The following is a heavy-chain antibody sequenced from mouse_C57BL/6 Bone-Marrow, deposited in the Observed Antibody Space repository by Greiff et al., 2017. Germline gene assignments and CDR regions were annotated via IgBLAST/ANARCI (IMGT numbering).Heavy chain of an antibody. V-gene: IGHV1-53*01. D-gene: IGHD2-5*01. J-gene: IGHJ3*01. CDR1: GYTFTSYW. CDR2: INTSNGGT. Sequence: VLLQQPGTELVKPGASVKLSCKASGYTFTSYWMPWVKQSPGKGLEWIGNINTSNGGTNYNEKLKSKATLTVDKSSSTAYMQLSSLTSEVSAVSYCARPYYSNVFAYWGQGPLVTVSA. CDR3: ARPYYSNVFAY.